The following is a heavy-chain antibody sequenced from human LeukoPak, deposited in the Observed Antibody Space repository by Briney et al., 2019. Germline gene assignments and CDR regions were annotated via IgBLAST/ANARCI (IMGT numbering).Heavy chain of an antibody. CDR1: GGSISSYY. V-gene: IGHV4-59*01. Sequence: SETLSLTCTVSGGSISSYYWSWIRQPPGKGLEWIGYIYYSGSTNYNPSLKSRVTISVDTSKNQFSLKLSSVTAADTAVYYCAREGFFGYCSGGSCPVIDPWGQGTLVTVSS. CDR2: IYYSGST. J-gene: IGHJ5*02. D-gene: IGHD2-15*01. CDR3: AREGFFGYCSGGSCPVIDP.